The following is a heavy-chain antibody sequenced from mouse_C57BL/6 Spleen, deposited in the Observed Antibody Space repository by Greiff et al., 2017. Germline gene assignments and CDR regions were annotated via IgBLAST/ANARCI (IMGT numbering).Heavy chain of an antibody. D-gene: IGHD1-1*01. Sequence: QVQLQQPGAELVRPGTSVKLSCKASGYTFTSYWMHWVKQRPGQGLEWIGVIDPSDSYTNYNQKFKGKATLTVDTSSSTAYMQLSSLTSEDSAVYYCARSRDYYGSSYFAYWGQGTLVTVSA. J-gene: IGHJ3*01. CDR2: IDPSDSYT. CDR3: ARSRDYYGSSYFAY. CDR1: GYTFTSYW. V-gene: IGHV1-59*01.